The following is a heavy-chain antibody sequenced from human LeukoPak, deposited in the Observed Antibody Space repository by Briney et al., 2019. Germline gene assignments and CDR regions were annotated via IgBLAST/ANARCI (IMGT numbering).Heavy chain of an antibody. Sequence: SETLSLTCTVSGGSISSSSYYWGWIRQPPGKGLEWVGSIYYSGSTYYNPSLKSRLTISVDTSKNQFSLKLSSVTAADTAVYYCARPGAKMTTEDCYFDLWGRGTLVTVSS. CDR2: IYYSGST. CDR3: ARPGAKMTTEDCYFDL. V-gene: IGHV4-39*01. CDR1: GGSISSSSYY. J-gene: IGHJ2*01. D-gene: IGHD4/OR15-4a*01.